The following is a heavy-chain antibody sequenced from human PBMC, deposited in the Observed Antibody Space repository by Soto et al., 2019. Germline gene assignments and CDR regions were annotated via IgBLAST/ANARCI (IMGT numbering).Heavy chain of an antibody. CDR2: MSDSGGT. CDR3: ARVERGTATTVVDAFDI. V-gene: IGHV4-34*01. J-gene: IGHJ3*02. Sequence: QVQLQQWGAGLLKPSETLSLTCAVYGGFVSSGSYYWSWIRQPPGKGLEWFGEMSDSGGTHFNPSLKSRVTISVYTSKNQSSLKMSSVTAADTALYYCARVERGTATTVVDAFDIWGPGTMVTVSS. D-gene: IGHD1-1*01. CDR1: GGFVSSGSYY.